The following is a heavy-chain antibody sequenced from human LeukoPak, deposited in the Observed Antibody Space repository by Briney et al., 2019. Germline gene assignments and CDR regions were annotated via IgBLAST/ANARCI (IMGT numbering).Heavy chain of an antibody. CDR2: IYYSGST. CDR1: GGSISSSSYY. J-gene: IGHJ5*02. CDR3: ARDRYCSGGSCYSEWFDP. Sequence: SETLSLTCTVSGGSISSSSYYWGWIRQPPGKGLEWIGSIYYSGSTYYNPSLKSRVTMSVDTSKNQFSLKLSSVTAADTAVYYCARDRYCSGGSCYSEWFDPWGQGTLVTVSS. D-gene: IGHD2-15*01. V-gene: IGHV4-39*07.